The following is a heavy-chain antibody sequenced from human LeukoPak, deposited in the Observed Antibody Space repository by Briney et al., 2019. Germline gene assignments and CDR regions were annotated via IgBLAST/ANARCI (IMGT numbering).Heavy chain of an antibody. Sequence: GGSLRLSCAASGFTFSSYWMHWVRQAPGKGLVWVSRINSDGSSTSYADSVKGRFTISRDNAKNTLYLQMNSLRAEDTAVYYCAREGSSWYYFDYWGQGTLVTVSS. CDR1: GFTFSSYW. CDR2: INSDGSST. J-gene: IGHJ4*02. V-gene: IGHV3-74*01. CDR3: AREGSSWYYFDY. D-gene: IGHD6-13*01.